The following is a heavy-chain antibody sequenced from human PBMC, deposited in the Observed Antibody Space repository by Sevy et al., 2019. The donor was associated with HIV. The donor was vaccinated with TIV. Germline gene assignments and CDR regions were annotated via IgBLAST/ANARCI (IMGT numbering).Heavy chain of an antibody. CDR2: ISSSSSTI. V-gene: IGHV3-48*01. CDR1: GFTFSSYS. D-gene: IGHD5-12*01. J-gene: IGHJ6*02. Sequence: GGSLRLSCAASGFTFSSYSMNWVRQAPGKGLEWVSYISSSSSTIYYADSVKGRFTISRDNAKNSLYLQMNSLRAEDTAVYYCASGYASDYYYYYGMDVWGHGTTVTVSS. CDR3: ASGYASDYYYYYGMDV.